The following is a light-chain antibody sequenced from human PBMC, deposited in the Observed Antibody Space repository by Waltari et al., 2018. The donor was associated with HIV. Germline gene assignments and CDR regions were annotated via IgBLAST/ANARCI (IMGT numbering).Light chain of an antibody. CDR1: NSNIGAGYD. CDR2: TNN. CDR3: QSYDSGLSGVI. V-gene: IGLV1-40*01. Sequence: QSVLTQPPSVSGAPGQRVTISCTGSNSNIGAGYDVHSFQQLPGTSPNLLIYTNNNRPSGVPDRFSASKSGASASLAIAGLQVEDEADYYCQSYDSGLSGVIFGGGTKLTVL. J-gene: IGLJ2*01.